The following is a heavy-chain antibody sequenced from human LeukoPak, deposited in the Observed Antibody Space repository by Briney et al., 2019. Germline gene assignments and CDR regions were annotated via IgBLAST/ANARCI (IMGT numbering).Heavy chain of an antibody. V-gene: IGHV3-11*06. D-gene: IGHD3-10*01. Sequence: GGCLRLSCAASGFTFSDYYMSWIRQAPGKGLEWVSYISSSSSYTNYADSVRGRYTISRDNAKNSLYLQMNSLRAEDTAVYYCARAHGSYYPAWGQGTLVTVSS. CDR3: ARAHGSYYPA. CDR1: GFTFSDYY. CDR2: ISSSSSYT. J-gene: IGHJ5*02.